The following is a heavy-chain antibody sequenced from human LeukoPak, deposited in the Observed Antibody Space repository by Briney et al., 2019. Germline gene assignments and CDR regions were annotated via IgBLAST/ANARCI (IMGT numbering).Heavy chain of an antibody. CDR2: IYGSGYT. V-gene: IGHV4-59*01. D-gene: IGHD6-19*01. J-gene: IGHJ4*02. CDR1: GGSISGWY. CDR3: ARETSLAGFASGLGFNY. Sequence: SETLSLTCTVSGGSISGWYWSWIRQPPGKGLEWIGYIYGSGYTNYNPSLKSRVTMSIDTSKNHFSLKLTSVTAADTATYYCARETSLAGFASGLGFNYWGQGILVTVST.